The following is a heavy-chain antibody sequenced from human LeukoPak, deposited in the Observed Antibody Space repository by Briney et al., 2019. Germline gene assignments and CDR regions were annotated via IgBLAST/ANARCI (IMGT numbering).Heavy chain of an antibody. CDR1: GYTITNNY. CDR3: ARAGYSYGYSGWIDY. D-gene: IGHD5-18*01. J-gene: IGHJ4*02. V-gene: IGHV1-2*02. CDR2: INPNSGGT. Sequence: ASVKVSCKASGYTITNNYMHWVRQAPGQGLEWMGGINPNSGGTNYAQKFQGRVTMTRDTSISTAYMELSRLRSDDTAVYYCARAGYSYGYSGWIDYWGQGTLVTVSS.